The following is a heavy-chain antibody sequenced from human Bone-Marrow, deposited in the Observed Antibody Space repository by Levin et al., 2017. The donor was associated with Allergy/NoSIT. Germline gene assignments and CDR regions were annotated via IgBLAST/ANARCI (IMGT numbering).Heavy chain of an antibody. Sequence: GESLKISCAASGLTFDIYAMSWVRQAPGKGLEWVSSISGGGTRIHYADSVKGRFTISRDNSENTLYLQMNSLRGEDTSVYYCAKVAGATSGAPYFDYWGQGTLVTVSS. D-gene: IGHD1-26*01. V-gene: IGHV3-23*01. J-gene: IGHJ4*02. CDR3: AKVAGATSGAPYFDY. CDR2: ISGGGTRI. CDR1: GLTFDIYA.